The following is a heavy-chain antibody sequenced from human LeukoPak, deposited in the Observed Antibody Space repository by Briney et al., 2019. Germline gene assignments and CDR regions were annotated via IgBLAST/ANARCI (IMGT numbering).Heavy chain of an antibody. CDR2: IYYGGST. V-gene: IGHV4-39*07. J-gene: IGHJ4*02. D-gene: IGHD5-18*01. Sequence: PSETLSLTCAVSGGSINSSSYYWGWIRQPPGKGLEWIGSIYYGGSTYYNPSLKSRVTISVDTSKNQFSLKLSSVTAADTAVYYCARGYSYGYDLSFDYWGQGTLVTVSS. CDR1: GGSINSSSYY. CDR3: ARGYSYGYDLSFDY.